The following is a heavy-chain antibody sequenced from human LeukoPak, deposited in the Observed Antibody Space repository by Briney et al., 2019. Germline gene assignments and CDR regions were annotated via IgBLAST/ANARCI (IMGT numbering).Heavy chain of an antibody. Sequence: PGGSLRLSCAASGFTFSSYAMSWVRQAPGKGLEWVSRISGSGDSTYYADSVKGRFTISRDNSQNTLYLQMNSLRAEDTAVYYCAKQRSEVVVAATNYWGQGTLVTVSS. J-gene: IGHJ4*02. CDR1: GFTFSSYA. V-gene: IGHV3-23*01. CDR2: ISGSGDST. D-gene: IGHD2-15*01. CDR3: AKQRSEVVVAATNY.